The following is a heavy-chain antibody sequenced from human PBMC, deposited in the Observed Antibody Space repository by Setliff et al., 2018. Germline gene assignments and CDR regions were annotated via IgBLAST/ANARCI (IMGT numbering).Heavy chain of an antibody. V-gene: IGHV4-61*02. J-gene: IGHJ4*02. CDR2: IYTSGGS. Sequence: SETLSLTCTVSGGSISSDRYYWSWIRQPAGKGLEWIGRIYTSGGSIYNPSLKSRVTISVDTSKDQFSLKLISMSAADTAVYFCARGRNIAARLLDSWGQGALVTVSS. CDR3: ARGRNIAARLLDS. CDR1: GGSISSDRYY. D-gene: IGHD6-6*01.